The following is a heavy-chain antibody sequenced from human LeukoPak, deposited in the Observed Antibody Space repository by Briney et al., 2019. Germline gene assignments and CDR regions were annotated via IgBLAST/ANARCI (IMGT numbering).Heavy chain of an antibody. D-gene: IGHD3/OR15-3a*01. CDR2: ISSSSSYI. CDR1: GFTFSSYS. J-gene: IGHJ6*03. CDR3: ARQGLYYYYMDV. V-gene: IGHV3-21*01. Sequence: GGSLRLSCAASGFTFSSYSMNWVRQAPGKGLEWVSSISSSSSYIYYADSVKGRFTISRDNAKNSLYLQMNSLRAEDTAVYYCARQGLYYYYMDVWGKGTTVTVSS.